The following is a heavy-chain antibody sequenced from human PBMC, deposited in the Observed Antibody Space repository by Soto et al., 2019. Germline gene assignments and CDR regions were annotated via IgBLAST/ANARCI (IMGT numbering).Heavy chain of an antibody. Sequence: GGSLRLSCAASGFTFSGSAMHWVRQASGKGLEWVGRIRSKANSYATAYAASVKGRFTISRDDSKNTAYLQMNSLKTEDTAVYYCTRHRGASAGPYYYYYMDVWGKGTTVTVSS. J-gene: IGHJ6*03. CDR2: IRSKANSYAT. V-gene: IGHV3-73*01. D-gene: IGHD2-2*01. CDR1: GFTFSGSA. CDR3: TRHRGASAGPYYYYYMDV.